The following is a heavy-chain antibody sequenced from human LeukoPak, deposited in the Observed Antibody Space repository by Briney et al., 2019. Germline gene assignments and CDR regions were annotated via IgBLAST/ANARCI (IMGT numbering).Heavy chain of an antibody. D-gene: IGHD6-13*01. J-gene: IGHJ4*02. Sequence: SETLSLTCVVSGDSISNNNWWSWVRQSPGKGLEWIGEVYHSGDANYNPSLKSRVTMSVDTSKNQFSLKLSSVTAADTAVYYCARGLGSSSWYYFDYWGQGTLVTVSS. V-gene: IGHV4/OR15-8*01. CDR1: GDSISNNNW. CDR2: VYHSGDA. CDR3: ARGLGSSSWYYFDY.